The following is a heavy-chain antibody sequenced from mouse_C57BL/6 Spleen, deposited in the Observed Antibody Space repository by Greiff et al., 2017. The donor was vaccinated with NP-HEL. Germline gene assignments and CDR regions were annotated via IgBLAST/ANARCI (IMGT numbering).Heavy chain of an antibody. Sequence: VQLQESGAELARPGASVKMSCKASGYTFTSYTMHWVKQRPGQGLEWIGYINPSSGYTKYNQKFKDKATLTADKSSSTSYMQLSSLTSEDSAVYYCARSTMVYFDYWGQGTTLTVSS. CDR3: ARSTMVYFDY. J-gene: IGHJ2*01. CDR1: GYTFTSYT. V-gene: IGHV1-4*01. D-gene: IGHD1-1*02. CDR2: INPSSGYT.